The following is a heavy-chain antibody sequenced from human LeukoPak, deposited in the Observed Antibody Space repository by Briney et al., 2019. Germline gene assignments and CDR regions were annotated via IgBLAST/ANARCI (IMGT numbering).Heavy chain of an antibody. CDR2: IGTYGGDT. CDR3: ARAGSRSLGY. CDR1: TSR. Sequence: ASVKVSCKDTSRISWVRQAPGQGLEWMGWIGTYGGDTYYAQKFQGRITVTTDKSTSTVYMELSRLRSDDTAVYYGARAGSRSLGYWGQGTLVTVSS. V-gene: IGHV1-18*01. J-gene: IGHJ4*02.